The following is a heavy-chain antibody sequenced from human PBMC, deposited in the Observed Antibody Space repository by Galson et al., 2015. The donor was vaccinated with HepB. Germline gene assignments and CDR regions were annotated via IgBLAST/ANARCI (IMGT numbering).Heavy chain of an antibody. CDR3: ARPADLRYFDWLATPPRGLGYFDY. J-gene: IGHJ4*02. CDR1: GYSFTSYW. V-gene: IGHV5-51*03. CDR2: IYPGDSDT. Sequence: SGAEVKKPGESLKISCKGSGYSFTSYWIGWVRQMPGKGLEWKGIIYPGDSDTRYSPSFQGQVTISADKSISTAYLQWSSLKASDTAMYYCARPADLRYFDWLATPPRGLGYFDYWGQGTLVTVSS. D-gene: IGHD3-9*01.